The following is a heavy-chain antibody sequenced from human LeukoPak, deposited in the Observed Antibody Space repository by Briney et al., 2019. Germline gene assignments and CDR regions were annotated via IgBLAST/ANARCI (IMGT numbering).Heavy chain of an antibody. CDR3: VSHYGPGPV. Sequence: ASVKVSCKASGYTFTGYYMHWLQQAPGQGLKWMGRIYPKSGDTDYPQKFQIRATMTRDTSITTAYMELTSPRSDDTAVYYCVSHYGPGPVWGQGTLVTVS. D-gene: IGHD3-10*01. CDR2: IYPKSGDT. CDR1: GYTFTGYY. V-gene: IGHV1-2*06. J-gene: IGHJ4*02.